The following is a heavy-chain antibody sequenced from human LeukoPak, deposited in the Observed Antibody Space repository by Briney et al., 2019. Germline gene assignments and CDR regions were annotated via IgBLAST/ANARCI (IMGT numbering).Heavy chain of an antibody. D-gene: IGHD2-2*01. CDR1: GGSVSSGGYY. V-gene: IGHV4-30-2*01. CDR3: ARVVVVPAASYYYYYYMDV. J-gene: IGHJ6*03. CDR2: IYHSGNT. Sequence: PSETLSLTCTVSGGSVSSGGYYWSWIRQPPGKGLEWIGYIYHSGNTYYNPSLKSRVTISVDTSKNQFSLKLSSVTAADTAVYYCARVVVVPAASYYYYYYMDVWGKGTTVTVSS.